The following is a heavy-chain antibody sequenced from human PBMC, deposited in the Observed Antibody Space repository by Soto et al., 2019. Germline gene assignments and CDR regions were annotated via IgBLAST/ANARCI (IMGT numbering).Heavy chain of an antibody. CDR3: AKVSVGYVDPNLGLAEAY. J-gene: IGHJ4*02. D-gene: IGHD3-16*01. CDR1: GFSFGAYG. CDR2: VSADGNRQ. Sequence: QVQLVESGGGAAQPGTSLTLSCAASGFSFGAYGMHWVRQAPGKGLEWVAVVSADGNRQLYADSVRGRFTISRDNSKNPLHLQMNSLRSDDPAMYYCAKVSVGYVDPNLGLAEAYWGQGARVTVSS. V-gene: IGHV3-30*18.